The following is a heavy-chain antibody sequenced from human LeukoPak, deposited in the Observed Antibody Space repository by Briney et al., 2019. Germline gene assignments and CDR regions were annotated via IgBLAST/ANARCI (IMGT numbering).Heavy chain of an antibody. Sequence: PSETLSLTCAVYGGSFSGYYWSWIRQPPGKGLEWIGEINHSGSTNYNPSLKSRVTISVDTSKNQFSLKLSSVTAADTAVYDCARGLYSSSHFDYWGQGTLVTVSS. D-gene: IGHD6-6*01. CDR3: ARGLYSSSHFDY. J-gene: IGHJ4*02. CDR2: INHSGST. CDR1: GGSFSGYY. V-gene: IGHV4-34*01.